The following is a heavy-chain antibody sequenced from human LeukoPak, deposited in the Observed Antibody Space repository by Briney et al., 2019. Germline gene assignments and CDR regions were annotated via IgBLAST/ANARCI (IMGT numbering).Heavy chain of an antibody. J-gene: IGHJ4*02. CDR2: VSRSGGSI. CDR3: AKAPVTTCRGAYCYPFDY. V-gene: IGHV3-23*01. Sequence: GGSLRLSCAASGFTFSNNVMSWVRQAPGKGLEWVSSVSRSGGSIYYADSVKGRFTSSRDNSKNTLYLQMNSLRAEDTAVYYCAKAPVTTCRGAYCYPFDYWGQGTLVTVSS. CDR1: GFTFSNNV. D-gene: IGHD2-21*01.